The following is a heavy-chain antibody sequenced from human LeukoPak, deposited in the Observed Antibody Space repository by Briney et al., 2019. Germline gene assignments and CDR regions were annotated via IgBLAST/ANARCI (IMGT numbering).Heavy chain of an antibody. CDR2: IKQDGSEK. J-gene: IGHJ5*02. CDR1: GFTFSDYW. D-gene: IGHD6-19*01. Sequence: PGGSLRLSCVASGFTFSDYWMSWVRQVPGKGLEWVANIKQDGSEKYYLDSLEGRFTISRDNAQNSVHLQINRLRAEDTAVYYCARRGTIAVPVFWFDPWGPGTLVIVSS. CDR3: ARRGTIAVPVFWFDP. V-gene: IGHV3-7*01.